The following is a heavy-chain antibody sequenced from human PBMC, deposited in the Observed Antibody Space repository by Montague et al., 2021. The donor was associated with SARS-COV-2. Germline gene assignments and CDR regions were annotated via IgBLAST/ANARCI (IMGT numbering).Heavy chain of an antibody. CDR2: IYHSGNT. CDR3: AREFRTYGYGGQYWYFDL. CDR1: GGSISSSNW. D-gene: IGHD3-10*01. J-gene: IGHJ2*01. V-gene: IGHV4-4*02. Sequence: SETLSLTCAVSGGSISSSNWWSWVRQPPGKGLEWIGEIYHSGNTNYNPSLKSRVTISIDKSKNQFSLKLSSVTAADTAVYYCAREFRTYGYGGQYWYFDLWGRGTLVTVSS.